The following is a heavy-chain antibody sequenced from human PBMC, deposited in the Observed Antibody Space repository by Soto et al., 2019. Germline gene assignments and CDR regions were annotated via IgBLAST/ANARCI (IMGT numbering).Heavy chain of an antibody. J-gene: IGHJ6*03. Sequence: PGGPLRLSCAASGFTFSSYSMHWVRQAPGKGLEWVSYISSSNTTIYYADSVKGRFTISRDNAKNSLYLQMNSLRAEDTAVYYCARDLRGEGVIVHSLLWFYYYYMDVWGKGTTVTVSS. CDR2: ISSSNTTI. CDR3: ARDLRGEGVIVHSLLWFYYYYMDV. D-gene: IGHD3-16*02. V-gene: IGHV3-48*01. CDR1: GFTFSSYS.